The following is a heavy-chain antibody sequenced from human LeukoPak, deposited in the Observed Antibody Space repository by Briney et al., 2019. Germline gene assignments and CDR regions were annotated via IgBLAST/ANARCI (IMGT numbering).Heavy chain of an antibody. CDR2: IRGSDDSP. J-gene: IGHJ3*02. D-gene: IGHD6-13*01. Sequence: GGSLRLSCAASGLTFSSYAMNWVRQAPGKGLEWVSGIRGSDDSPYYADSVKGRFAISRDNSKSTLHLQMSSLRVEDTAIYYCAKGRSSWYGDAFDIWGQGTMVTVSS. CDR1: GLTFSSYA. CDR3: AKGRSSWYGDAFDI. V-gene: IGHV3-23*01.